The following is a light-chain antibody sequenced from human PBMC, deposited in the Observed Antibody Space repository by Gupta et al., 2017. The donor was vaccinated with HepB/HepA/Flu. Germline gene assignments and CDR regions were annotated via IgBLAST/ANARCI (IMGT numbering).Light chain of an antibody. CDR1: ALPKQY. V-gene: IGLV3-25*03. J-gene: IGLJ3*02. Sequence: SYELTQPPSVSVSPGQTARITCSGDALPKQYAYWYQQKPGQAPVLVIYKDSERPSGIPERFSGSSSGTTVTLTISGVQAEDEADYYCQSADSRGVFGGGTKLTV. CDR2: KDS. CDR3: QSADSRGV.